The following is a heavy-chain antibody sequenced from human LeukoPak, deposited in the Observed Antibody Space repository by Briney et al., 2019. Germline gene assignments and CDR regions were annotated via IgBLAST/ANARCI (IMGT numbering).Heavy chain of an antibody. CDR2: ISSSSSYI. J-gene: IGHJ4*02. CDR1: GFTFSSYS. D-gene: IGHD3/OR15-3a*01. Sequence: GGSLRLSCAASGFTFSSYSMNRVRQAPGKGLEWVSSISSSSSYIYYADSVKGRFTISRDNAKNSLYLQMNSLRAEDTAVYYCARDWSGNFDYWGQGTLVTVSS. CDR3: ARDWSGNFDY. V-gene: IGHV3-21*01.